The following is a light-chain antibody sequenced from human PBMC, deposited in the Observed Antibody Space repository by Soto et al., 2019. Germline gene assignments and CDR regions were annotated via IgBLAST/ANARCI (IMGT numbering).Light chain of an antibody. Sequence: QPVLTQPPSASGSPGQSVAISCTGTSSDVGGYNYVSWYQQHPGKAPKLMIYEVNKRPSGVPDRFSGSKSGNTASLIVSGLQAEDEADYYCSSYAGSSNVFGTGTKLTVL. CDR1: SSDVGGYNY. CDR2: EVN. J-gene: IGLJ1*01. V-gene: IGLV2-8*01. CDR3: SSYAGSSNV.